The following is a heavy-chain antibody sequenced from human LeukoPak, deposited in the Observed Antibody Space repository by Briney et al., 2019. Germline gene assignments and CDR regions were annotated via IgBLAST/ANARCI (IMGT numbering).Heavy chain of an antibody. CDR1: GFTFSSYA. J-gene: IGHJ6*02. Sequence: QPGGSLRLSCAASGFTFSSYAMHWVRQAPGKGLEWVAVISYDGSNKYYADSVKGRFTISRDNSKNTLYLQMNSLRAEDTAVYYCAREIRGGSGWNYYYYYGMDVWGQGTTVTVSS. CDR3: AREIRGGSGWNYYYYYGMDV. V-gene: IGHV3-30-3*01. CDR2: ISYDGSNK. D-gene: IGHD6-19*01.